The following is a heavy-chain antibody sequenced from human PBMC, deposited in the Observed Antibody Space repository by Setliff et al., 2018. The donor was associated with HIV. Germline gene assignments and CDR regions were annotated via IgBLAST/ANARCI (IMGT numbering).Heavy chain of an antibody. D-gene: IGHD3-10*01. CDR2: INPNSGGT. J-gene: IGHJ4*02. CDR1: GYSFTNYY. CDR3: AQGAIRDSGSHITTR. Sequence: ASVKVSCKASGYSFTNYYMHWVRQAPGQGLEWMGWINPNSGGTKFAQKFQGRVTMTRDTSISTAYIELSRLRSDDTAVYYCAQGAIRDSGSHITTRWGQGTLVTVSS. V-gene: IGHV1-2*02.